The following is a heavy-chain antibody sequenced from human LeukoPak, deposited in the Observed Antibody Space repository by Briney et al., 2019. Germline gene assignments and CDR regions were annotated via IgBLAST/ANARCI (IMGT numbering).Heavy chain of an antibody. J-gene: IGHJ4*02. CDR2: IGTAGDT. CDR1: GFTFSDYD. Sequence: GGSLRLSCAASGFTFSDYDMHWVRQATGKGLEGVSAIGTAGDTYYTGSVKGRFTISRENAKNSLYLQMNSLRAGDTAVYYCSRVAKERVGGVYYFDYWGQGTLVTVSS. V-gene: IGHV3-13*01. D-gene: IGHD1-1*01. CDR3: SRVAKERVGGVYYFDY.